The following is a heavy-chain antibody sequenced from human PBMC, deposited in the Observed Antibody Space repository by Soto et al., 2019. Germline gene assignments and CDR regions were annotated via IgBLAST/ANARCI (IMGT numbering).Heavy chain of an antibody. Sequence: PSETLSLTCTVSGGSVSSGSYFWTWFRQPPGKGLEWLGYIYYTGSTNYNPYLKSRVTMSLDTSKNQFSLKLSSVTAADAAVSYCSRCTARTTASYRGMDFWGQASPVTVSS. J-gene: IGHJ6*02. CDR2: IYYTGST. V-gene: IGHV4-61*01. D-gene: IGHD1-7*01. CDR1: GGSVSSGSYF. CDR3: SRCTARTTASYRGMDF.